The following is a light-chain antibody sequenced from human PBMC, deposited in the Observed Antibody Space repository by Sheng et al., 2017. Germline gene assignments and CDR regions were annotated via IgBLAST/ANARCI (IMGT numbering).Light chain of an antibody. CDR2: AAS. J-gene: IGKJ4*01. Sequence: DIQMTQSPSSVSASVGDRVTITCRASQDISSWLAWYQQKPGQAPRLLIYAASTFHSGVPSRFSGSGSGTDFTLTISSLQPEDFATYYCQQANSFPLTFGGGPKVEIK. CDR3: QQANSFPLT. CDR1: QDISSW. V-gene: IGKV1-12*01.